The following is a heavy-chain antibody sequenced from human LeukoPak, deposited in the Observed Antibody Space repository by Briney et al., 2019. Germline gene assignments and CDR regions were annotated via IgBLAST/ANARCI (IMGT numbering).Heavy chain of an antibody. Sequence: GGSLGLSCTGYGFNFGDYAMSWVRQAPGKGLEWVGFIRSKAYRGTAEYAASMQGRFTISRDDSKSVAYLQMNSLKTEDTAVYYCTSVHDTSAYYHSGIDYWGQGTLVTVS. J-gene: IGHJ4*02. CDR3: TSVHDTSAYYHSGIDY. CDR2: IRSKAYRGTA. V-gene: IGHV3-49*04. D-gene: IGHD3-22*01. CDR1: GFNFGDYA.